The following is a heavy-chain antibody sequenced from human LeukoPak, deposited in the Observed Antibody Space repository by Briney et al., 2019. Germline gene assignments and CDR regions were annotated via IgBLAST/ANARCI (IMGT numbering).Heavy chain of an antibody. Sequence: GGSLRLSCAASGFSFSTYAMSWVRQAPGKGLEWVSTSGISGGTYYSDSVKGRFTISRDKSKNTLYLQMNSLGAEDTALYYCAKRSSSATYYLDNWGQGTLVTVSS. CDR2: SGISGGT. CDR1: GFSFSTYA. D-gene: IGHD1-1*01. CDR3: AKRSSSATYYLDN. J-gene: IGHJ4*02. V-gene: IGHV3-23*01.